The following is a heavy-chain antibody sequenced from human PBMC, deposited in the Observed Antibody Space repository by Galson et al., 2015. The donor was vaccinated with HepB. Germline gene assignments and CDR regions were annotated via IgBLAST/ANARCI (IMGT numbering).Heavy chain of an antibody. CDR2: ISWNNGNI. Sequence: SLRLSCAASGFTFDDYAMHWVRQAPGKGLEWVSGISWNNGNIDYADSVKGRFTISRDNAKNSLYLQMNSLRAEDTALYYCAKDAFGGSDYYFDYWGQGTLVTVSS. D-gene: IGHD1-26*01. CDR1: GFTFDDYA. CDR3: AKDAFGGSDYYFDY. J-gene: IGHJ4*02. V-gene: IGHV3-9*01.